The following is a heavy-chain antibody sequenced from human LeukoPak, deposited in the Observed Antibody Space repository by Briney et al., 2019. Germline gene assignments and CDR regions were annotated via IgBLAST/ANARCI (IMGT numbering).Heavy chain of an antibody. Sequence: GGSLRLSCTGSGFTFGDYALSWFRQAPGKGLDWVGFIRSKPHAGTAEYAASVRGRFTISRDDSKSVAYLQMNSLKIEDTAMYYCSRVRYDIRGHFDTFDIWGQGTMVTVSP. CDR1: GFTFGDYA. V-gene: IGHV3-49*03. CDR3: SRVRYDIRGHFDTFDI. CDR2: IRSKPHAGTA. J-gene: IGHJ3*02. D-gene: IGHD3-16*01.